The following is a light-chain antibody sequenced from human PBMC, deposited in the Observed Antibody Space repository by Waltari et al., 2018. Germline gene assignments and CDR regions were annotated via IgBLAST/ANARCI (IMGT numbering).Light chain of an antibody. CDR2: EGS. Sequence: QSALTQPASVSGSPGQSITISCTGTRSDVGSYNIVSWYQQHPGKAPKLMIYEGSKRPSGVSNRFSGSKSGNTASLTISGLQAEDEADYYCCSYAGSSKVFGGGTKLTVL. V-gene: IGLV2-23*01. CDR3: CSYAGSSKV. J-gene: IGLJ3*02. CDR1: RSDVGSYNI.